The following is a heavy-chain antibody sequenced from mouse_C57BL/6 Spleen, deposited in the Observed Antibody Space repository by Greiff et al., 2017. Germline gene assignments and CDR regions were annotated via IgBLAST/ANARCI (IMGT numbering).Heavy chain of an antibody. V-gene: IGHV1-61*01. J-gene: IGHJ3*01. CDR3: AREGYYWFAY. CDR2: IYPSDSET. CDR1: GYTFTSYW. Sequence: VQLQQPGAELVRPGSSVKLSCKASGYTFTSYWKDWVKQRPGQGLEWIGNIYPSDSETHYNQKFKDKATLTVDKSSSTAYMQLSSLTSEDSAVYYCAREGYYWFAYWGQGTLVTVSA. D-gene: IGHD2-3*01.